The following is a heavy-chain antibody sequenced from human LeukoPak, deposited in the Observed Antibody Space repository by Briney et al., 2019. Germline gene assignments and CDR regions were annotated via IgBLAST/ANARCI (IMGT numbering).Heavy chain of an antibody. CDR1: GYTFTSYG. CDR3: ARDIKVEWELHGNWFDP. V-gene: IGHV1-18*01. J-gene: IGHJ5*02. D-gene: IGHD1-26*01. CDR2: ISAYNGNT. Sequence: ASVKVSCTASGYTFTSYGISWVRQAPGQGLEWMGWISAYNGNTNYAQKLQGRVTMTTDTSTGTAYMELRSLRSDDTAVYYCARDIKVEWELHGNWFDPWGQGTLVTVSS.